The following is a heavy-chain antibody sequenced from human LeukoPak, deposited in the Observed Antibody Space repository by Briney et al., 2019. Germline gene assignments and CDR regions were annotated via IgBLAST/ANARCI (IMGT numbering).Heavy chain of an antibody. V-gene: IGHV3-23*01. D-gene: IGHD3-3*01. Sequence: GGSLRLSCAASGFTFSNSAMSWVRPAPGKGLEGISAISGSGGSPYYADSVKGRFTISRDNSKNTLYLQMNSLRAEDTAVFYCAKEEGSCYYYYSFDQWGQGSLVTVSS. CDR1: GFTFSNSA. CDR3: AKEEGSCYYYYSFDQ. CDR2: ISGSGGSP. J-gene: IGHJ4*02.